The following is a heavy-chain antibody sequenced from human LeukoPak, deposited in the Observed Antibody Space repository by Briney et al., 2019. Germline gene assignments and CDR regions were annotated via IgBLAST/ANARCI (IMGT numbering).Heavy chain of an antibody. CDR3: TRETRDYDFWSGYYYLWFDP. CDR2: IRSKAYGGTT. Sequence: GGSLRLSCTASGFTFGDYAMSWVRQAPGKGLEWVGFIRSKAYGGTTEYAASVKGRFTISRDDSKSIAYLQMNSLKTEDTAVYYCTRETRDYDFWSGYYYLWFDPWGQGTLVTVSS. V-gene: IGHV3-49*04. CDR1: GFTFGDYA. J-gene: IGHJ5*02. D-gene: IGHD3-3*01.